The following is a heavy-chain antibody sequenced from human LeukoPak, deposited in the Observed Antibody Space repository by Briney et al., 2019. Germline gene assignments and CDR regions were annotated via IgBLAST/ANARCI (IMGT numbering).Heavy chain of an antibody. CDR2: ISSSGSTI. CDR3: ASTHYGSGSYPFDY. CDR1: GIILSSYW. D-gene: IGHD3-10*01. J-gene: IGHJ4*02. Sequence: GGSLRLSCAASGIILSSYWMSWVRQAPGKGLELVSYISSSGSTIYYADSVKGRFTISRDNAKNSLYLQMNSLRAEDTAVYYCASTHYGSGSYPFDYWGQGTLVTVSS. V-gene: IGHV3-48*04.